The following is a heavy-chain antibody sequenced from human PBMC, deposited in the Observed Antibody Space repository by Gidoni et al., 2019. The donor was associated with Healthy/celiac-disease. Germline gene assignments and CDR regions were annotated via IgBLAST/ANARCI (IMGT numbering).Heavy chain of an antibody. V-gene: IGHV3-7*03. D-gene: IGHD3-10*01. J-gene: IGHJ4*02. CDR3: ARVGLILWFGELGDY. CDR1: GFTFSSYW. Sequence: EVQLVESGGGLVQPGGSLRLSCAASGFTFSSYWMSWVRQAPGKGLEWVANIKQDGSEKYYVDSVKGRFTISRDNAKNSLYLQMNSLRAEDTAVYYCARVGLILWFGELGDYWGQGTLVTVSS. CDR2: IKQDGSEK.